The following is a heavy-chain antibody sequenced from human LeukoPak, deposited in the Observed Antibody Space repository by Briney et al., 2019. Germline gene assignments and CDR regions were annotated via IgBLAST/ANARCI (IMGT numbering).Heavy chain of an antibody. Sequence: ASVKVSCKASGGTFSSYAISWVRQAPGQGLEWMGIINPSGGSTSYAQKFQGRVTMTRDTSTSTVYMELSSLRSEDTAVYYCARDLSTSGQNDAFDIWGQGTMVTVSS. D-gene: IGHD2-2*01. J-gene: IGHJ3*02. CDR2: INPSGGST. CDR1: GGTFSSYA. V-gene: IGHV1-46*01. CDR3: ARDLSTSGQNDAFDI.